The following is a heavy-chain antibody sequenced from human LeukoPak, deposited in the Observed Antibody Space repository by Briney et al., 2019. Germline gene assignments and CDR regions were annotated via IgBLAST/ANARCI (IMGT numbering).Heavy chain of an antibody. CDR1: GFTFSSYW. V-gene: IGHV3-7*01. CDR2: VKQDGSEK. D-gene: IGHD3-10*02. Sequence: PGGSLRLSCAASGFTFSSYWMSWVRQVQGKGLEWVANVKQDGSEKHYVDSVKGRFTISRDNAKNSLYLQMNSLRAEDTAVYYCAELGITMIGGVWGKGTTVTISS. CDR3: AELGITMIGGV. J-gene: IGHJ6*04.